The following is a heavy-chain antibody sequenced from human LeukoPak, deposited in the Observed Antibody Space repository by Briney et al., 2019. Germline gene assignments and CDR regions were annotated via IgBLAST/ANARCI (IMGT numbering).Heavy chain of an antibody. D-gene: IGHD6-19*01. V-gene: IGHV5-51*01. CDR1: GYTFTSYW. J-gene: IGHJ4*02. Sequence: GESLKISCKGSGYTFTSYWIGWVRQMPGKGLEWMGTIYPGDSDTRYSPSSQGQGTISADKSISTAYLQWSSLKAADTAMYYCARAKAGATTFDYWGQGTLVTVSS. CDR3: ARAKAGATTFDY. CDR2: IYPGDSDT.